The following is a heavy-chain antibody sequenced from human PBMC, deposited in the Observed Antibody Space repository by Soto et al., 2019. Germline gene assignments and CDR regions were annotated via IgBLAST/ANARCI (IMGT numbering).Heavy chain of an antibody. CDR2: IYYSGST. Sequence: PSETLSLTCTVSGGSISSYYWSWIRQPPGKGLEWIGYIYYSGSTNYNPSLKGRVTISVDTSKNQFSLKLSSVTAADTAVYYCARNGRKSSTSPLLQEYYYYGMDVWGQGTTVTVSS. CDR3: ARNGRKSSTSPLLQEYYYYGMDV. J-gene: IGHJ6*02. D-gene: IGHD2-2*01. V-gene: IGHV4-59*01. CDR1: GGSISSYY.